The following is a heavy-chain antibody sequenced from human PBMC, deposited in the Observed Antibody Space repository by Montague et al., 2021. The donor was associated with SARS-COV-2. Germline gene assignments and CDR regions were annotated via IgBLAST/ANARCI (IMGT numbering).Heavy chain of an antibody. CDR1: GGSFGDDH. D-gene: IGHD3-22*01. J-gene: IGHJ4*02. CDR2: IKQSGST. V-gene: IGHV4-34*01. Sequence: SETLSLTCAVYGGSFGDDHWSWIRQPPGKGLEWIGDIKQSGSTNXNPSLKSRGTISVDTSKNQFSLKLTSVTAADTAVYFCARGHLSVSMIVVVFTSAPYYFDYWGQGAQVTVSS. CDR3: ARGHLSVSMIVVVFTSAPYYFDY.